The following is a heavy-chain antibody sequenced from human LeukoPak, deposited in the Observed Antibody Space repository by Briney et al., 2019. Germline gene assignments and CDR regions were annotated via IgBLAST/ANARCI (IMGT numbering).Heavy chain of an antibody. CDR3: ARDRGALSKPPDNWFDP. CDR2: INPNSGGT. J-gene: IGHJ5*02. D-gene: IGHD4-11*01. V-gene: IGHV1-2*02. Sequence: WASVKVSCKASGYTFTGYYMHWVRQAPGQGLEWMGWINPNSGGTNYAQKFQGRVTMTRDTSISTAYMELSRLRSDDTAVYYCARDRGALSKPPDNWFDPWGQGTLVTVSS. CDR1: GYTFTGYY.